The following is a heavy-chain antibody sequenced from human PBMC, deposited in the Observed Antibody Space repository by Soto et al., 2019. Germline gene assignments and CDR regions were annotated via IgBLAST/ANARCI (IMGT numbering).Heavy chain of an antibody. V-gene: IGHV1-18*01. CDR2: ISAYNGNT. CDR1: GYTFTSYG. CDR3: ALRRLRDSMDFDY. Sequence: ASLKVSCKASGYTFTSYGISWVRQAPGQGLEWMGWISAYNGNTNYAQKLQGRVTTTTDTSTSTAYMELRSLRSDDTAVYYCALRRLRDSMDFDYWGQGTLVTVYS. J-gene: IGHJ4*02. D-gene: IGHD3-22*01.